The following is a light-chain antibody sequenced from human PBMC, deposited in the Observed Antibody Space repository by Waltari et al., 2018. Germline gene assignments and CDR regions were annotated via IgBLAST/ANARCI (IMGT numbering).Light chain of an antibody. CDR1: SSAVGNSDL. J-gene: IGLJ3*02. Sequence: QSALTQPASVSESPGQSIPISCTGTSSAVGNSDLVSWYLHNPGKAPNLILYEVNKRPSGVSNRFSGSKSGNTASLTISGLQAEDEADYFCCSYAGSHTWVFGGGTKVTVL. CDR3: CSYAGSHTWV. CDR2: EVN. V-gene: IGLV2-23*02.